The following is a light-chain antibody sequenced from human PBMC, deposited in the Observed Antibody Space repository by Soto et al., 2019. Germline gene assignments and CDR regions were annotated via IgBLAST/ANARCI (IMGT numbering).Light chain of an antibody. CDR3: QQYGSSPR. J-gene: IGKJ3*01. CDR1: QSVSSSY. CDR2: GAS. V-gene: IGKV3-20*01. Sequence: EIVLTQSPGTLSLSPGERATLSCRASQSVSSSYLAWYQQKSGQAPRLLIYGASSRATGIPDRFSGSGSGTDFTLTISRLEPEDFAVYYCQQYGSSPRFGPGTKVDIK.